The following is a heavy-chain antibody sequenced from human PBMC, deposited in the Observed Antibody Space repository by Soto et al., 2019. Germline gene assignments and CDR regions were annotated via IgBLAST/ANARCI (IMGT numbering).Heavy chain of an antibody. CDR2: INAGNGNT. CDR1: GYTFTSYA. V-gene: IGHV1-3*01. J-gene: IGHJ4*02. Sequence: ASVKVSCKASGYTFTSYAMHWVRQAPGQRLEWMGWINAGNGNTKYSQKFQGRVTITRDTSASTAYMELSSLRSEDTAVYYCASRPQYYYDSSGLFDDWGQGTRVTVSS. CDR3: ASRPQYYYDSSGLFDD. D-gene: IGHD3-22*01.